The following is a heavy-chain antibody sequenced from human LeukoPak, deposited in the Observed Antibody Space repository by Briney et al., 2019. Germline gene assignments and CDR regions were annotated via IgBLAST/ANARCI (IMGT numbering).Heavy chain of an antibody. Sequence: GGSLRLSCPASAFTFRIYCMHWVRQAPGKGLEWVSAINWNGGSTGYADSVKGRFTISRDNAKNSLYLQMNSLRAEDTALYYCARRDIVVVPAAIFGAFDIWGQGTMVTVSS. CDR1: AFTFRIYC. J-gene: IGHJ3*02. D-gene: IGHD2-2*02. CDR2: INWNGGST. CDR3: ARRDIVVVPAAIFGAFDI. V-gene: IGHV3-20*04.